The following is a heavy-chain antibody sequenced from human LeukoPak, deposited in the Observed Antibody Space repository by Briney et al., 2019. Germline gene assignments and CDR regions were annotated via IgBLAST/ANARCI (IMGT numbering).Heavy chain of an antibody. J-gene: IGHJ4*02. Sequence: SQTLSLTCTVSGGSISSGDYYWSWIRQPPGKGLEWIGYIYYSGSTYYSPSLKSRVTISVDTSKNQFSLKLSSVTAADTAVYYCARVLTQDRTGTISDATDYWGQGTLVTVSS. V-gene: IGHV4-30-4*08. CDR1: GGSISSGDYY. D-gene: IGHD1-1*01. CDR2: IYYSGST. CDR3: ARVLTQDRTGTISDATDY.